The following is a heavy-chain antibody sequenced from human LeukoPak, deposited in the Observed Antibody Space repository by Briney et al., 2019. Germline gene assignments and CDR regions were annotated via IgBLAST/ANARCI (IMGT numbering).Heavy chain of an antibody. V-gene: IGHV3-30-3*01. CDR2: ISYDGSNK. CDR1: GFTVSSNY. CDR3: ARDANYYGSGSYLDY. D-gene: IGHD3-10*01. J-gene: IGHJ4*02. Sequence: PGGSLRLSCAASGFTVSSNYMSWVRQAPGKGLEWVAIISYDGSNKYYADSVKGRFTISRDNSNSTLYLQMDTLSPEDTAVYYCARDANYYGSGSYLDYWGQGTLVTVSS.